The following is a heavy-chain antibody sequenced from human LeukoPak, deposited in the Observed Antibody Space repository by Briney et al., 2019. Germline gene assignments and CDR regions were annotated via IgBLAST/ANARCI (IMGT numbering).Heavy chain of an antibody. CDR2: IKQDGSEK. D-gene: IGHD3-22*01. Sequence: GGSLRLSCAASGFTSSSYWMSWVRQAPGKGLEWVANIKQDGSEKYYVDSVKGRFTISRDNAKNSLYLQMNSLRAEDTAVYYCARDRSLYYYDSSGYDDAFDIWGQGTMVTVSS. CDR3: ARDRSLYYYDSSGYDDAFDI. J-gene: IGHJ3*02. V-gene: IGHV3-7*01. CDR1: GFTSSSYW.